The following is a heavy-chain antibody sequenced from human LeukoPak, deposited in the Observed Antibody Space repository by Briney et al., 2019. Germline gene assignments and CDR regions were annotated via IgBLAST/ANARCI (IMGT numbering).Heavy chain of an antibody. CDR1: EFTFSNYW. CDR2: TSQDGSKN. CDR3: ATTVAGYPDDYFDF. V-gene: IGHV3-7*01. D-gene: IGHD6-19*01. Sequence: GGSLRLSCAASEFTFSNYWMSWVRQPPGKGLERVAHTSQDGSKNYYVDSVRGRFTISRDNAKNSLYLHMNILRAEDTAVYYCATTVAGYPDDYFDFWGQGILVTVSS. J-gene: IGHJ4*02.